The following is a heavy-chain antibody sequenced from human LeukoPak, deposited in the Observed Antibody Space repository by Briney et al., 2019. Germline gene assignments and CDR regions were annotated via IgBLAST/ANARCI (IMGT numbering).Heavy chain of an antibody. V-gene: IGHV3-48*03. CDR2: ISSSGSTI. CDR1: GFTFSSYE. Sequence: PGGSLRLSCAASGFTFSSYEMNWVRQAPGKGLEWVSYISSSGSTIYYADSVKGRFTISRDNAKNSLYLQMNSLRAEDTAVYYCARSSSWYLFWGPGTLVTVSS. D-gene: IGHD6-13*01. CDR3: ARSSSWYLF. J-gene: IGHJ4*02.